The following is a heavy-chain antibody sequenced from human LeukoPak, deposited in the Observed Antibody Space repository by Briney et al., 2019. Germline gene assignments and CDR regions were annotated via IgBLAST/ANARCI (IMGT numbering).Heavy chain of an antibody. Sequence: GASVKVSCKVSGYTLTELSMHWVRQAPGKGLEWMGGFDPEDGETIYAQKFQGRVTMTEDTSTDTAYMEVSRLTSDDTAVYYCAADVLRFLAVMGWGQGTLVTVSS. V-gene: IGHV1-24*01. CDR2: FDPEDGET. J-gene: IGHJ4*02. D-gene: IGHD3-3*01. CDR3: AADVLRFLAVMG. CDR1: GYTLTELS.